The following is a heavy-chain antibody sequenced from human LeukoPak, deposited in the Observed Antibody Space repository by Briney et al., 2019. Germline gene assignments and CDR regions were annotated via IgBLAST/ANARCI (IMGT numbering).Heavy chain of an antibody. CDR3: ARGTYRGYCSSTSCYNNY. CDR1: GVTFSSYA. CDR2: IIPILGIA. V-gene: IGHV1-69*04. J-gene: IGHJ4*02. D-gene: IGHD2-2*02. Sequence: SVKVSCKASGVTFSSYAISWVRQAPGQGLEWMGRIIPILGIANYAQKFQGRVTITADKSTSTAYMELSSLRSEDTAVYYCARGTYRGYCSSTSCYNNYWGQGTLVTVSS.